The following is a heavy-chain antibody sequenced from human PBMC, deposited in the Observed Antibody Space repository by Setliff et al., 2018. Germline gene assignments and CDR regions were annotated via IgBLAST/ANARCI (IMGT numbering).Heavy chain of an antibody. V-gene: IGHV5-51*01. CDR1: GYSFTSYW. D-gene: IGHD3-3*01. J-gene: IGHJ5*02. CDR3: ARSRSNFWSGYFNWFDP. Sequence: GESLKISCKGSGYSFTSYWIGWVRQMPGKGLEWMGIIYPGDSDTRYSPSFQGQVTISADKSISTADLQWSSLKASDTAMYYCARSRSNFWSGYFNWFDPWGQGTLVTVSS. CDR2: IYPGDSDT.